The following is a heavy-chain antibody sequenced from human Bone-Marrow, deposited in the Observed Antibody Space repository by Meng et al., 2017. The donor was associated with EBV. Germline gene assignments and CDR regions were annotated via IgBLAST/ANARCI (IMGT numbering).Heavy chain of an antibody. D-gene: IGHD3-22*01. CDR1: GYTFTSYD. CDR3: ASNLLGSSGYPD. V-gene: IGHV1-8*01. CDR2: MNPNSGNT. Sequence: QAQRGQSGAEVKKAGASVKVSCKASGYTFTSYDINWVRQATGQGLEWMGWMNPNSGNTGYAQKFQGRVTMTRDTSASTAYMELSSLRSEDTAVYYCASNLLGSSGYPDWGQGTLVTVSS. J-gene: IGHJ4*02.